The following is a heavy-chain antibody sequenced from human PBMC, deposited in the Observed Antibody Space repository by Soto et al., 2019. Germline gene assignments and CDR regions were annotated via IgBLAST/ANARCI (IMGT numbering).Heavy chain of an antibody. CDR2: INAGNGNT. D-gene: IGHD3-9*01. CDR1: GYTFTSYA. V-gene: IGHV1-3*01. J-gene: IGHJ4*02. CDR3: GRDGDDILTGYYIGFDY. Sequence: ASVKVSCKASGYTFTSYAMHWVRQAPGQRLEWMGWINAGNGNTKYSQKFQGRVTITRDTSASTAYMELSSLRSEDTAVYYCGRDGDDILTGYYIGFDYWGQGTLVTVSS.